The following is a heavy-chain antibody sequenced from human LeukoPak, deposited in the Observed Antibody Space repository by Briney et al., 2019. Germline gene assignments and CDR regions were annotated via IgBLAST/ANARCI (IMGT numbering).Heavy chain of an antibody. D-gene: IGHD4-11*01. Sequence: SETLSRTCTVSGDSISRYYWSWIRQPPGKGLEWIGYIYGSGSTNYNPSLKSQVTISVDTSKNQLSLEVRSVTAADTAVYFCARHGYINSVDYWGQGTLVTVSS. CDR2: IYGSGST. CDR1: GDSISRYY. V-gene: IGHV4-59*08. CDR3: ARHGYINSVDY. J-gene: IGHJ4*02.